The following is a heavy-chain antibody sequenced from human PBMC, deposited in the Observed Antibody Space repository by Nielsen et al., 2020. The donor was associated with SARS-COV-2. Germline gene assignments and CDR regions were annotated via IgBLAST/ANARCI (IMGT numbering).Heavy chain of an antibody. CDR2: INSDSGNT. CDR1: GYTFTAYA. J-gene: IGHJ4*02. Sequence: ASVKVSCKASGYTFTAYAIHWVRQDPGQRLEWMGWINSDSGNTKYSLKFRGRVTITRDTSASTAYMELSGLSSEDTAVYYCARSRGCSATSCFFDYWGQGALVTVSS. CDR3: ARSRGCSATSCFFDY. D-gene: IGHD2-2*01. V-gene: IGHV1-3*04.